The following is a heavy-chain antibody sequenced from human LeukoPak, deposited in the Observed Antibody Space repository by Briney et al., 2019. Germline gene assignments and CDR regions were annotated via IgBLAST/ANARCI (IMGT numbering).Heavy chain of an antibody. D-gene: IGHD6-19*01. CDR1: GFTFSSSA. CDR2: ISNNGGYT. V-gene: IGHV3-23*01. J-gene: IGHJ4*02. CDR3: AQVRPPSGSGWYGGDDY. Sequence: GGSLRLSCAASGFTFSSSAMSWVRQAPGKGLEWVSAISNNGGYTYYADSVQGRFTISRDNSKSTLCLQMNSLRAEDTAVYYCAQVRPPSGSGWYGGDDYWGQGTLVTVSS.